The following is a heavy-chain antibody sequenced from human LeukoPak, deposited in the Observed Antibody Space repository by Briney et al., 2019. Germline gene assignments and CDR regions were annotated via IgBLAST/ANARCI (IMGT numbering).Heavy chain of an antibody. CDR3: ARLQDWYPDY. CDR2: IYTSGST. CDR1: GGSISSYY. Sequence: SETLSLTCTVSGGSISSYYWSWIRQPPGKGLEWIGYIYTSGSTNYNPSLKSRVTISVDTSKNQFSLKLRSVAAADTAVYYCARLQDWYPDYWGQGTLVTVSS. D-gene: IGHD3/OR15-3a*01. J-gene: IGHJ4*02. V-gene: IGHV4-4*09.